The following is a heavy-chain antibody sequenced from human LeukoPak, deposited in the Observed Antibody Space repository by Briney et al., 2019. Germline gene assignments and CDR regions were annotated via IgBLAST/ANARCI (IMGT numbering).Heavy chain of an antibody. V-gene: IGHV3-23*01. CDR1: GFTFSGYA. J-gene: IGHJ4*02. D-gene: IGHD3-22*01. Sequence: GGSLRLSCAASGFTFSGYAMTWVRQAPGKGLEWVSSITGSGDYTYYIDSVKGRCTISRDNSNNILYLQMNSLRGEDTALYYCAKDGLYYDGSAHVYYFDYWGQGTLVAVSS. CDR2: ITGSGDYT. CDR3: AKDGLYYDGSAHVYYFDY.